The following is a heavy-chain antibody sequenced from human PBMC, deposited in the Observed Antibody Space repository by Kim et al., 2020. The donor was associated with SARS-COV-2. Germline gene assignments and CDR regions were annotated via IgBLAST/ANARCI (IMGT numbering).Heavy chain of an antibody. CDR2: IYSGGST. CDR1: GFTVSSNY. V-gene: IGHV3-66*01. J-gene: IGHJ6*02. CDR3: ARDRYSRNQDV. Sequence: GGSLRLSCAVSGFTVSSNYMSWVRQAPGKGLEWVSVIYSGGSTYYADSVKGRFTISRDNSKNTLYLQMNSLRAEDTAVYYCARDRYSRNQDVWGQGTTVTVSS. D-gene: IGHD6-13*01.